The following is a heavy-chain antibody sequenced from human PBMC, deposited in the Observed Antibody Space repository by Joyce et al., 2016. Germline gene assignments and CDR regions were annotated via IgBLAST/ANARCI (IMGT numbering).Heavy chain of an antibody. CDR1: GFTFSSYA. D-gene: IGHD3-10*01. V-gene: IGHV3-23*01. J-gene: IGHJ4*02. CDR2: NSGAGRFT. CDR3: ARDKARGVTRNRGPALHESLDY. Sequence: EVHLLESGGGLVQPGGSLRLSCATSGFTFSSYAVSWVRQAPGKVLEWVSSNSGAGRFTFYADSVKGRFTISRDFSRNTLYLQMNGLRAEDTAVYYCARDKARGVTRNRGPALHESLDYWGQGTLVTVSS.